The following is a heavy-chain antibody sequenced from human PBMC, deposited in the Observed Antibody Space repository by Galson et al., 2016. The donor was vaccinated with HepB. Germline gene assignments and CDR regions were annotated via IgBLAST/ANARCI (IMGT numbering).Heavy chain of an antibody. CDR1: GFTFSSYG. Sequence: SLRLSCAASGFTFSSYGMHWVRQAPGKGLEWVAVITSDGTNKYYAGSVKGRFTIPRDNSKNTLHLQMDSLRAEDTAVYYCAKDFPLSEYSGYVNGFDYWGQGTLVTVSS. J-gene: IGHJ4*02. D-gene: IGHD5-12*01. CDR2: ITSDGTNK. V-gene: IGHV3-30*18. CDR3: AKDFPLSEYSGYVNGFDY.